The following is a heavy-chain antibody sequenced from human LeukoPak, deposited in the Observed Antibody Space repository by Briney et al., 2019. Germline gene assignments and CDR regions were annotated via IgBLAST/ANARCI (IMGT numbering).Heavy chain of an antibody. D-gene: IGHD2-2*02. CDR2: ISAYNGNT. CDR1: GYTFTSYG. V-gene: IGHV1-18*01. CDR3: ARVASYCSSTSCYTMYYYYYMDV. J-gene: IGHJ6*03. Sequence: ASVKVSCKASGYTFTSYGISWVRQAPGQGLEWMGWISAYNGNTNYAQKLQGRVTITTDTSTSTAYMELRSLRSDDTAVYYCARVASYCSSTSCYTMYYYYYMDVWGKGTTVTVSS.